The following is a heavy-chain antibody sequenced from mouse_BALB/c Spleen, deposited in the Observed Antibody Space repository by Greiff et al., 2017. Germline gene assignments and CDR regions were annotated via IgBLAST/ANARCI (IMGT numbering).Heavy chain of an antibody. CDR2: IDPENGNT. V-gene: IGHV14-1*02. CDR1: GFNINDYY. D-gene: IGHD2-2*01. J-gene: IGHJ2*01. CDR3: ARRVVWLRFDY. Sequence: VQLQQSGAELVRPGALVKLSCKASGFNINDYYMHWVKQRPEQGLEWIGWIDPENGNTIYDPKFQGKASITADTSSNTAYLQLSSLTSEDTAVYYCARRVVWLRFDYWGQGTTLTVSS.